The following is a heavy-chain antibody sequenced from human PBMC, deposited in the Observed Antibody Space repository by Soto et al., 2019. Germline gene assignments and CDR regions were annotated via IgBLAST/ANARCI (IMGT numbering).Heavy chain of an antibody. D-gene: IGHD2-2*01. V-gene: IGHV3-33*08. CDR2: IFESGSTT. Sequence: GGSLRLSCAASGFTFSSYGMHWVRQAPGKGLEWVAVIFESGSTTYYADSVKGRFTISRDNSGNTLFLEMYSLRAEDTAVYYCARYIPGVRYYGMDVWGQGTTVTVSS. CDR3: ARYIPGVRYYGMDV. J-gene: IGHJ6*02. CDR1: GFTFSSYG.